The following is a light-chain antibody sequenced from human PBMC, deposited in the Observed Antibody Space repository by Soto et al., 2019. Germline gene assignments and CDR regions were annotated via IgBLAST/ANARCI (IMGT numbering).Light chain of an antibody. V-gene: IGLV2-14*03. J-gene: IGLJ1*01. Sequence: QSALGPTASVSDSPGQSITISCTGTSSDVGGSNFVSWYQQHPGKPPKLIIYDVANRPSGVSNRFSGSKSGSTASLIISRLQTEDEADYYCVSYTSSTTYVFGTGTKV. CDR2: DVA. CDR3: VSYTSSTTYV. CDR1: SSDVGGSNF.